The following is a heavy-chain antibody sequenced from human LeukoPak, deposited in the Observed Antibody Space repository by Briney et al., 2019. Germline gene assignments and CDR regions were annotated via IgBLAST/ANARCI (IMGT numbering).Heavy chain of an antibody. CDR3: AGSGY. J-gene: IGHJ4*02. V-gene: IGHV3-7*05. Sequence: GGSLRLSCATSGFTFTNSWMSWVRQAPGKGLEWVASIKRDGGDKYFVDSVKGRFTISRDNAKKSLFLQMNSLRAEDTAVYYCAGSGYWGQGTLVTVSS. D-gene: IGHD2-8*02. CDR2: IKRDGGDK. CDR1: GFTFTNSW.